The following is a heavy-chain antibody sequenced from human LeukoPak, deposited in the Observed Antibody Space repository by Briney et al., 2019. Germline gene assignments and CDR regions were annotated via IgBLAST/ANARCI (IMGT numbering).Heavy chain of an antibody. V-gene: IGHV4-4*07. J-gene: IGHJ4*02. D-gene: IGHD2-2*01. CDR3: ARGRPGRDGVLLYFDY. Sequence: SETLSRTCTISGGSISSYYWSWIRQPAGKGLEWIGRIYTSGSTNYNPSLKSRVTMSVDTSKNQFSLKLSSVTAADTAVYYCARGRPGRDGVLLYFDYWGQGTLVTVSS. CDR1: GGSISSYY. CDR2: IYTSGST.